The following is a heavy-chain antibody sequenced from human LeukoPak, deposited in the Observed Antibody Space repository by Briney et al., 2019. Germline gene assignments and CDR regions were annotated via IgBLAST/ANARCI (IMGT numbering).Heavy chain of an antibody. CDR2: IGGGGENT. J-gene: IGHJ4*02. Sequence: GGSLRLSCAASGFTFSSCEMNWVRQAPGKGLEWVSTIGGGGENTYYADSVKGRFTISRDSSKNTVYLHMKSLRAEDTAVYFCAKVLTGSQDYWGQGTLVTVSS. CDR1: GFTFSSCE. CDR3: AKVLTGSQDY. V-gene: IGHV3-23*01. D-gene: IGHD1-14*01.